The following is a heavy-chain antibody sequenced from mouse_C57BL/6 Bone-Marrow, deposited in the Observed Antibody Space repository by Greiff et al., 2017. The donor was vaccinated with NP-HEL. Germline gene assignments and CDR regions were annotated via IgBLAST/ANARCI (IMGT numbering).Heavy chain of an antibody. D-gene: IGHD1-1*01. J-gene: IGHJ2*01. CDR1: GFTFSDYY. Sequence: EVQRVESGGGLVQPGGSLKLSCAASGFTFSDYYMYWVRQTPETRLEWVAYISNGGGSTYYPDTVKGRFTISRDNAKNTLYLQMSRLKSEDTAMYYCARDYGFDYWGQGTTLTVSS. CDR3: ARDYGFDY. CDR2: ISNGGGST. V-gene: IGHV5-12*01.